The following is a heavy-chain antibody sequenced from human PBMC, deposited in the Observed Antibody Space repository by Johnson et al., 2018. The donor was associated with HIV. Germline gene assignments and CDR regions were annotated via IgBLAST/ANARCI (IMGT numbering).Heavy chain of an antibody. CDR3: ARDPFMAGLYAFDI. V-gene: IGHV3-11*01. J-gene: IGHJ3*02. D-gene: IGHD3/OR15-3a*01. CDR2: ISSSGSTI. Sequence: VQLVESGGGLVKPGGSLRLSCAASGFTFSDYYMSWIRQAPGKGMAWVSYISSSGSTIYYADSVKGRFTISMDNAKNSLYLQMNSLRAEDTAVYYCARDPFMAGLYAFDIWGQGTRVTVSS. CDR1: GFTFSDYY.